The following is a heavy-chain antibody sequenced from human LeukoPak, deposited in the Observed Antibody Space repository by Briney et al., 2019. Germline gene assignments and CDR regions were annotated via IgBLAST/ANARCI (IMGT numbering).Heavy chain of an antibody. V-gene: IGHV1-2*02. CDR3: ARALEDIVVVVAGFDP. CDR2: INPNSGGT. D-gene: IGHD2-15*01. J-gene: IGHJ5*02. CDR1: GYTFTGYY. Sequence: ASVKVSCKASGYTFTGYYMHWVRRAPGQGLEWMGWINPNSGGTNYAQKFQGRVTMTRDTSISTAYMELSRLRSDDTAVYYCARALEDIVVVVAGFDPWGQGTLVTVSS.